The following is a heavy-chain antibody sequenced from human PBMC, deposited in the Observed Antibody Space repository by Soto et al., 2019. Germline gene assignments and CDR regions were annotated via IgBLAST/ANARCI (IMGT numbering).Heavy chain of an antibody. V-gene: IGHV1-2*02. J-gene: IGHJ3*02. D-gene: IGHD3-3*01. CDR3: ARVRRSSVFGVVIRRHDAFDI. CDR1: GYTFTGYY. Sequence: ASVKVSCKASGYTFTGYYMHWVRQAPGQGLEWMGWINPNSGGTNYAQKFQGRVTMTRDTSISTAYMELSRLRSDDTAVYYCARVRRSSVFGVVIRRHDAFDIWGQGTMVTV. CDR2: INPNSGGT.